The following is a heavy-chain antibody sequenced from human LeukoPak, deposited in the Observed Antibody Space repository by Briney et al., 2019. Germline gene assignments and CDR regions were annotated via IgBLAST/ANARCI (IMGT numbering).Heavy chain of an antibody. CDR1: GGSVSSYY. Sequence: SETLSLTCTVSGGSVSSYYWSWIRQPPGKGLEWIGYIYYSGSTNYNPSLRSRVTISVDTSKNQFSLKLSSVTAADTAVYYCARDLNYYFDYWGQGTLVTVSS. CDR2: IYYSGST. D-gene: IGHD1-1*01. CDR3: ARDLNYYFDY. J-gene: IGHJ4*02. V-gene: IGHV4-59*02.